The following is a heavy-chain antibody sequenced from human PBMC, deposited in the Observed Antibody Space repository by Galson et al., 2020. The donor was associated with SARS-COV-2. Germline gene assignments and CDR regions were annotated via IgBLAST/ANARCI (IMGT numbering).Heavy chain of an antibody. CDR3: ARLFDWVIYYFDY. V-gene: IGHV4-39*01. J-gene: IGHJ4*02. CDR2: IYYSGST. D-gene: IGHD3-9*01. Sequence: ASETLSLTCSVSGGSVSSGRYWWSWIRQPPGKPLEWIGYIYYSGSTYYNPSLKSRVTMSVDTSKNQFSLKLSSVTAADTAVYYCARLFDWVIYYFDYWGQGTLVTVSS. CDR1: GGSVSSGRYW.